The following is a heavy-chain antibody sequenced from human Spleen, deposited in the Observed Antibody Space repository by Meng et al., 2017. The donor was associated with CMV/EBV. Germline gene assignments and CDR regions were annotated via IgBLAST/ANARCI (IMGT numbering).Heavy chain of an antibody. Sequence: SETLSLTCTVSGGSISSSSCYWAWIRQPPGKTLEWIGSIYSSGSTYYSPSLKSRVTISVDTSKNQFSLKLTSVPAADTAVYYCATGVSDYSNYGYWGQGTLVTVSS. CDR1: GGSISSSSCY. V-gene: IGHV4-39*01. CDR2: IYSSGST. J-gene: IGHJ4*02. D-gene: IGHD4-11*01. CDR3: ATGVSDYSNYGY.